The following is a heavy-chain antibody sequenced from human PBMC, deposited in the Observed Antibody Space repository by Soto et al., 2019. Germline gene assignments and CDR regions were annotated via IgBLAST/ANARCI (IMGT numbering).Heavy chain of an antibody. J-gene: IGHJ4*02. CDR2: ISGSTTYI. D-gene: IGHD2-21*01. CDR3: ARGRENIPPYYLDY. V-gene: IGHV3-21*01. CDR1: GFTFSSYC. Sequence: EVQLVESGGGLVKPGGSLRLSCAASGFTFSSYCMNWVRQAPGKGLEWVSSISGSTTYIYYADSVKGRFTISRDNAKNSLYVQMNSLRVEDTAVYYCARGRENIPPYYLDYWGQGILVTVPS.